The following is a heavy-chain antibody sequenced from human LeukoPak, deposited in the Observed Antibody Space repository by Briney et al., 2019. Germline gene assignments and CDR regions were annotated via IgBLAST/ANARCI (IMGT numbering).Heavy chain of an antibody. Sequence: GESLRLSCAASGFTFSSYWMHWVRQAPGKGLMWVSRINSDGSSTSYADSVKGRFTISRDNSKNTLYLQMNSLRAEDTAVYYCAREKRGYSYGNYWGQGTLVTVSS. CDR2: INSDGSST. CDR1: GFTFSSYW. CDR3: AREKRGYSYGNY. D-gene: IGHD5-18*01. J-gene: IGHJ4*02. V-gene: IGHV3-74*01.